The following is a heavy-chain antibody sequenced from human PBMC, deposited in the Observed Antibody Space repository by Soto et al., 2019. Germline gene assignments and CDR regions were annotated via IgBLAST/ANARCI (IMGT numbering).Heavy chain of an antibody. CDR3: VRSGHTFGGVT. D-gene: IGHD3-16*01. Sequence: SETLSLTCSVSGGSINSYWWSWIRQPAGKGLEWIGRVYSSGTTDYNPSLNSRATLSVETSKNQFSLKLTSVTAADTAIYYCVRSGHTFGGVTWGLGTLVT. J-gene: IGHJ5*02. V-gene: IGHV4-4*07. CDR1: GGSINSYW. CDR2: VYSSGTT.